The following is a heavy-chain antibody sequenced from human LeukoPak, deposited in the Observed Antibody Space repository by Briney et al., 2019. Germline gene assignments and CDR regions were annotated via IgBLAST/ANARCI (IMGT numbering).Heavy chain of an antibody. D-gene: IGHD4-17*01. Sequence: GESLKISCKDSGYSFTNYWIGWVRQMPGKGLEWMGIIHSADSNTKYSPSFQGQVTISADKSISTAYLQWSGLKASDTATYYCAGARHGDYRWDYWGQGTLVTVSS. CDR1: GYSFTNYW. V-gene: IGHV5-51*01. CDR2: IHSADSNT. J-gene: IGHJ4*02. CDR3: AGARHGDYRWDY.